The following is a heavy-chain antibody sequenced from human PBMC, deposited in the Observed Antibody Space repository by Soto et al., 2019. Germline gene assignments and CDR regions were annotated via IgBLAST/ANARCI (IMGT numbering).Heavy chain of an antibody. CDR2: IYYTGST. Sequence: QVQLQESGPGVVKPSQTLSLTCTVSGGSFSSGGYYWSWVRKPPGQGREWIGYIYYTGSTFNNPSLKSRVSITIDTSKTKFALRLSYVTAEDTAVYYCARIHFGEEPSYYYYGMDVWGQGTTVTVAS. CDR1: GGSFSSGGYY. V-gene: IGHV4-30-4*01. J-gene: IGHJ6*02. CDR3: ARIHFGEEPSYYYYGMDV. D-gene: IGHD4-17*01.